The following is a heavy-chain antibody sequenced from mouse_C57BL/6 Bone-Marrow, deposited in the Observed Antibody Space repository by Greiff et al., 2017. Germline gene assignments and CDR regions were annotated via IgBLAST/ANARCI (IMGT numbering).Heavy chain of an antibody. V-gene: IGHV1-64*01. Sequence: VQLQQPGAELVKPGASVQLSCKASGYTFTSYWLPWVKQRPGQGLEWIGMIHPNSGSTNYHEKFKSQATLTVDKSSSTAYMQVSSLTSEDSAVYYCARRRLRPWFACWGQGTLVTVSA. D-gene: IGHD2-4*01. CDR1: GYTFTSYW. CDR2: IHPNSGST. CDR3: ARRRLRPWFAC. J-gene: IGHJ3*01.